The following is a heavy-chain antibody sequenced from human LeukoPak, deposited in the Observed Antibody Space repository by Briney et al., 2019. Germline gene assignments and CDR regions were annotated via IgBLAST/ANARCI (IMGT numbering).Heavy chain of an antibody. CDR1: GFTFGDYA. J-gene: IGHJ4*02. CDR2: IRSKAYGGTT. V-gene: IGHV3-49*04. Sequence: GGSLRLSCTASGFTFGDYAMSWVRQAPGKGLEWVGFIRSKAYGGTTEYAASVKGRFTISRDDSKSIAYLQMNSLKTEDTAVYYCTRDLESDYDFWSGLHWGQGTLVTVSS. D-gene: IGHD3-3*01. CDR3: TRDLESDYDFWSGLH.